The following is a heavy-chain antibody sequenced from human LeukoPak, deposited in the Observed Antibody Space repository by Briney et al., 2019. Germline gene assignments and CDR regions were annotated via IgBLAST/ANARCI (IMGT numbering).Heavy chain of an antibody. CDR2: IKQDGSEK. CDR3: ARGQTTLWFGESPGGY. CDR1: GFTFNTYW. Sequence: GGSLRLSCAASGFTFNTYWMSWVRQAPGKGLEWVANIKQDGSEKYYVVSVRGRFTISRDNAKNSLYLQMNSLRAEDTAVYYCARGQTTLWFGESPGGYWGQGTLVTVSS. V-gene: IGHV3-7*01. D-gene: IGHD3-10*01. J-gene: IGHJ4*02.